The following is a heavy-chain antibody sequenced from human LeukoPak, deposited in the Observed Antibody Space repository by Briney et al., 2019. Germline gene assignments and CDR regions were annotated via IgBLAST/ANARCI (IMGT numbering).Heavy chain of an antibody. D-gene: IGHD3-16*01. Sequence: GGSLRLSCAASGFTVSSNYMSWVRQGPGKGLECVSVISNDGDTYYADSVKGRFTISRDTSKNTVSLQMNSLRAEDTAVYFCLYGGYFQHWGQGTLVTVSS. CDR2: ISNDGDT. CDR3: LYGGYFQH. V-gene: IGHV3-66*01. J-gene: IGHJ1*01. CDR1: GFTVSSNY.